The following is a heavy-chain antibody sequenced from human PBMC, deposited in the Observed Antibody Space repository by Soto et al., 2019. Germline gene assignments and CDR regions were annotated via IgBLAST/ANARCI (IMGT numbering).Heavy chain of an antibody. D-gene: IGHD2-21*02. CDR2: ISASGANT. J-gene: IGHJ4*02. CDR3: ARDQGGDHAMFDD. V-gene: IGHV3-23*01. CDR1: GFNFKHYG. Sequence: PGGSLSLSGVAAGFNFKHYGMAWARQAPGKGLEWVSTISASGANTHYADSVKGRFTIARDNSNNMLYLQMDDLRADDTATYYCARDQGGDHAMFDDWGQGTRVTVSS.